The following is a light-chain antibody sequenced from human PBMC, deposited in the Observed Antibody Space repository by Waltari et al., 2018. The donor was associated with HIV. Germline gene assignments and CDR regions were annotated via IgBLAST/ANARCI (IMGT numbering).Light chain of an antibody. CDR1: QSVSSY. CDR3: QQRSNWRMYT. CDR2: DAS. Sequence: EIVLTQSPATLSLSPGERATLSCRASQSVSSYLAWYQQKPGQAPRILIYDASNRATGIPARLSGSGSGTDFTLTISSLEPEDFAVYYCQQRSNWRMYTFGQGTKLEIK. J-gene: IGKJ2*01. V-gene: IGKV3-11*01.